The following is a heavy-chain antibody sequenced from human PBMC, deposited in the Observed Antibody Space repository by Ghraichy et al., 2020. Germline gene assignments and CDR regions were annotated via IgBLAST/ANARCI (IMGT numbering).Heavy chain of an antibody. D-gene: IGHD6-13*01. CDR2: IYHSGST. CDR3: ARGGTSSSGTAY. V-gene: IGHV4-4*02. J-gene: IGHJ4*02. CDR1: GGSISSSNW. Sequence: ESLNISCAVSGGSISSSNWWSWVRQPPGKGLEWIGEIYHSGSTNYNPSLKSRVTISVDKSKNQFSLKLSSVTAADTAVYYCARGGTSSSGTAYWVQGTLVTVSS.